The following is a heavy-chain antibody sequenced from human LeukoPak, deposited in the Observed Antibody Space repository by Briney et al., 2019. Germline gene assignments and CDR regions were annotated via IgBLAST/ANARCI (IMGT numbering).Heavy chain of an antibody. V-gene: IGHV1-2*02. CDR3: ARVRGRGSWNF. D-gene: IGHD1-26*01. Sequence: ALVKVSCKASGYTFTDYYMHWVRQAPGQGLEWMGWINPNSGGTNYAQKFQGRVTMTRDTSISTAYMELSRLRCDDTAVYYCARVRGRGSWNFWGEGTLVTVSS. CDR2: INPNSGGT. J-gene: IGHJ4*02. CDR1: GYTFTDYY.